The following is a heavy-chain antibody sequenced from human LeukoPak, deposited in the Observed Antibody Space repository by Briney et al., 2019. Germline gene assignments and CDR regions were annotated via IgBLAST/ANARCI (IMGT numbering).Heavy chain of an antibody. CDR1: GFTFSSYA. Sequence: GGSLRLSCAASGFTFSSYAMSWVRQAPGKGLEWVSAISGSGGSTYYADSVKGRFTISRDNSKNTLYLQMNSLRAEDTAVYYCAKDHRDIVVVVAATSVYWGQGTLVTVSS. V-gene: IGHV3-23*01. D-gene: IGHD2-15*01. J-gene: IGHJ4*02. CDR2: ISGSGGST. CDR3: AKDHRDIVVVVAATSVY.